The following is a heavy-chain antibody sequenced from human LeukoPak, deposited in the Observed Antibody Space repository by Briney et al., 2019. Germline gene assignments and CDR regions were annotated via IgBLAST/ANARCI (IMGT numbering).Heavy chain of an antibody. CDR1: GFTLSGYS. Sequence: GGSLRLSCAASGFTLSGYSMNWVRQAPGKGLEWVSSISSSSSYIYYADSVKGRFTISRDNAKNSMYLQMNSLRAEDTAVYYCAKDRGSGWYLAYWGQGTLVTVSS. CDR3: AKDRGSGWYLAY. CDR2: ISSSSSYI. V-gene: IGHV3-21*06. D-gene: IGHD6-19*01. J-gene: IGHJ4*02.